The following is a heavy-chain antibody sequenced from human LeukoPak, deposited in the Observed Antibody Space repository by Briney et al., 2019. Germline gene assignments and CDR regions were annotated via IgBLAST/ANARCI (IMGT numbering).Heavy chain of an antibody. CDR3: ARDYYGDYALDY. CDR2: ISSSSYI. J-gene: IGHJ4*02. CDR1: GFTFSSYS. V-gene: IGHV3-21*01. D-gene: IGHD4-17*01. Sequence: GGSLRLSCAASGFTFSSYSMNWVRQAPGEGLEWVSSISSSSYIYYADSVKGRFTISRDNAKNSLYLQMNSLRAEDTAVYYCARDYYGDYALDYWGQGTLVTVSS.